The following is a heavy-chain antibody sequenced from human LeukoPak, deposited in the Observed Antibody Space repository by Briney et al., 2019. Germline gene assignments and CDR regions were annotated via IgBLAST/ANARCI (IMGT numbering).Heavy chain of an antibody. CDR2: MRDDGSEE. V-gene: IGHV3-7*01. Sequence: QSGGSQRLSCAASGFTFRRNWMSWVRQAPGKGLEWVANMRDDGSEEFYVNSVKGRFTISRDNAKNSLYLQMDSLRAEDTAVYYCARKWQWLDWYFDLWGRGTLVTVSS. D-gene: IGHD6-19*01. CDR1: GFTFRRNW. CDR3: ARKWQWLDWYFDL. J-gene: IGHJ2*01.